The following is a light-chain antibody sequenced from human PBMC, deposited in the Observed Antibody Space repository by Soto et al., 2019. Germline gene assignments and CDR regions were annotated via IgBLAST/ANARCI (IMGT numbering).Light chain of an antibody. CDR3: CSFAGSFYV. CDR1: SRDVGAYDF. V-gene: IGLV2-11*01. J-gene: IGLJ1*01. CDR2: EVS. Sequence: QSALTQPRSVSGSPGQSVAISCTGTSRDVGAYDFVSWYQHHPGKAPKLIISEVSNRPSGVSHRFSGSKSGNTASLTISGLQDEDEADYFCCSFAGSFYVFGTGTKLTVL.